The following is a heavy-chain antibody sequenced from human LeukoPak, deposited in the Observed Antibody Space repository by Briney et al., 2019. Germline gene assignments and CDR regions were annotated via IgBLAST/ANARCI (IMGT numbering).Heavy chain of an antibody. CDR3: ARESGSSRFFDY. CDR2: VYNDGSTT. V-gene: IGHV3-74*01. D-gene: IGHD6-6*01. Sequence: GGSLRLSCAASGFTFSSHWMHWVRQAPGEGLVWVSRVYNDGSTTNYADSVKGRFTISRDNAKDTLYLQMNSLRAEDMAVYYCARESGSSRFFDYWGQGTLVTVSS. J-gene: IGHJ4*02. CDR1: GFTFSSHW.